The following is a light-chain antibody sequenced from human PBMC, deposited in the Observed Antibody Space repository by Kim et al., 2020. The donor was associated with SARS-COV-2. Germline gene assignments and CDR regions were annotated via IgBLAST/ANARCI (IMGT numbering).Light chain of an antibody. CDR2: GAS. V-gene: IGKV3-20*01. CDR3: QQYGSPSLT. CDR1: QTVISNY. J-gene: IGKJ4*01. Sequence: SPGGRAPPSCRTSQTVISNYLAWYQQKPGQAPRLVIYGASSRATGIPDRFSGSGSGTDFTLTISRLEPEDFAVYYCQQYGSPSLTFGGGTKVDIK.